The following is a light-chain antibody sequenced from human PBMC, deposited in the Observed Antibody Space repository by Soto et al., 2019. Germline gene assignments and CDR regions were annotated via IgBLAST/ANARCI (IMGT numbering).Light chain of an antibody. J-gene: IGKJ1*01. CDR3: QQYNNWART. V-gene: IGKV3-15*01. Sequence: EIVMTQSPATLSVSPGERVTLSCRASQSVRSNLAWYQQKPGQAPRLLIYGASTRATGIPARFSGSGSGTEFTLTISSLQSEDFAVYYCQQYNNWARTFGQGTKVDIK. CDR1: QSVRSN. CDR2: GAS.